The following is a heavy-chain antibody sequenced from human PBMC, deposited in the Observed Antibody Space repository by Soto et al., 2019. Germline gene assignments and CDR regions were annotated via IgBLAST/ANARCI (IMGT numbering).Heavy chain of an antibody. Sequence: QVQLVQSGAEVKKPGASVKVSCKASGYTFTSYGISWVRQAPGQGLEWMGWISAYNGNTNYAQKLQGRVTMPTDTSTSTAYMELRSLRSDDTAVYYCARDPPIAARRPPIHWFDPWGQGTLVTVSS. J-gene: IGHJ5*02. CDR3: ARDPPIAARRPPIHWFDP. CDR1: GYTFTSYG. D-gene: IGHD6-6*01. V-gene: IGHV1-18*01. CDR2: ISAYNGNT.